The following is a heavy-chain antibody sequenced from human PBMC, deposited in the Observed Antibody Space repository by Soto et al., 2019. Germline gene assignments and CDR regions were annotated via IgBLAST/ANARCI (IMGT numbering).Heavy chain of an antibody. Sequence: GESLKISCQGSGYDFTNYWIAWARQMPGKGLEWMGIIYPGDSEPTYSPSFQGQVTISADKSISTAYLQWSSLKASDTAIYYCARRRYYDILTGSDAFDIWGQGTMVTVSS. D-gene: IGHD3-9*01. CDR3: ARRRYYDILTGSDAFDI. CDR1: GYDFTNYW. V-gene: IGHV5-51*01. J-gene: IGHJ3*02. CDR2: IYPGDSEP.